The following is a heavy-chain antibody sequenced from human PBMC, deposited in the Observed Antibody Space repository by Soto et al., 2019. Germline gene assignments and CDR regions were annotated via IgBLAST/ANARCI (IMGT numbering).Heavy chain of an antibody. CDR2: IIPFHGAT. J-gene: IGHJ4*02. D-gene: IGHD3-10*01. CDR1: GGTFSPYT. CDR3: TRDWEITVSTWSFGGF. Sequence: QVQLVQSGAEVKKPGSSVKVSCKASGGTFSPYTINWVRQAPGQGLEWMGRIIPFHGATNYAQKFQARVTITAEKSTDTVYMELSGLRFEDTAMYYCTRDWEITVSTWSFGGFWGGGTLVTVSS. V-gene: IGHV1-69*08.